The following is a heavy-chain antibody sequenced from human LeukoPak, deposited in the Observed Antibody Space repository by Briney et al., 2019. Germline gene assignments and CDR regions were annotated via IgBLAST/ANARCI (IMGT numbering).Heavy chain of an antibody. V-gene: IGHV3-74*01. Sequence: HPGGSLRLSCAASGFTFSSYWMHWVRQAPGKGLVWVSRINSDGSSTNYADSVKGRFTISRDNAKNTLFLQMNSLRAEDTAVYYCARAVHADSSVYKRPYNWFDPWGQGTLVTVSS. CDR1: GFTFSSYW. CDR2: INSDGSST. D-gene: IGHD3-22*01. J-gene: IGHJ5*02. CDR3: ARAVHADSSVYKRPYNWFDP.